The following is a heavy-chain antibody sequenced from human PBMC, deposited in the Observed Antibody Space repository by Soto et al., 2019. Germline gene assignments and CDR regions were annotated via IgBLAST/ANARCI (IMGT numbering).Heavy chain of an antibody. CDR1: ADTFNSYS. D-gene: IGHD4-17*01. J-gene: IGHJ5*02. V-gene: IGHV1-69*01. CDR2: ITPVFGTA. Sequence: QVQLVQSGAEVKKPGSSVKVSCKASADTFNSYSLSWLRQAPGQRLEWMGGITPVFGTADYAQSFEDRITITAADSTSTVYMELSSLRSDDTAVYYCARSLEGTTVTNWFDPWGQGALVTVSS. CDR3: ARSLEGTTVTNWFDP.